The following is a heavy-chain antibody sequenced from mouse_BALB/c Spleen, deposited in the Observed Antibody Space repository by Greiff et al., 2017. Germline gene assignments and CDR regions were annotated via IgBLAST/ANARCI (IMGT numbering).Heavy chain of an antibody. J-gene: IGHJ2*01. CDR2: INPSNGGT. V-gene: IGHV1S81*02. D-gene: IGHD4-1*01. CDR1: GYTFTSYY. Sequence: QVQLKQSGAELVKPGASVKLSCKASGYTFTSYYMYWVKQRPGQGLEWIGEINPSNGGTNFNEKFKSKATLTVDKSSSTAYMQLSSLTSEDSAVYYCTRRTGSYFDYWGQGTTLTVSS. CDR3: TRRTGSYFDY.